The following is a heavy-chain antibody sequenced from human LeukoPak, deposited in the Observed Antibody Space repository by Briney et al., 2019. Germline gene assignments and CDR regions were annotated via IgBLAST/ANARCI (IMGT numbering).Heavy chain of an antibody. CDR1: GFTFSSYA. V-gene: IGHV3-23*01. D-gene: IGHD3-22*01. CDR2: ISVSGGST. Sequence: GGSLRLSCAASGFTFSSYAMSWVRQAPGKGLEWVSSISVSGGSTYYADSVKGRFTISRDNFKNTLYLQMNSLRAEDTAVYYCATHDSSGFYYYFHYWGQGTLVTVSS. CDR3: ATHDSSGFYYYFHY. J-gene: IGHJ4*02.